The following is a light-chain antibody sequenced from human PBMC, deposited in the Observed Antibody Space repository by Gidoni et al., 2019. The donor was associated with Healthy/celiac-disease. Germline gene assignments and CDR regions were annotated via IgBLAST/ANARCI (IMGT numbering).Light chain of an antibody. CDR1: QSVSSGY. V-gene: IGKV3-20*01. CDR3: QQYGSSPV. CDR2: GAS. J-gene: IGKJ3*01. Sequence: EIVLTQSPGTLSLSPGERATLSCRASQSVSSGYLAWYQQKPGQAPRLLIYGASSRATGIPDRFSGSGSGTDFTLTISRLEPEDFAVYYCQQYGSSPVFXPXTKVXIK.